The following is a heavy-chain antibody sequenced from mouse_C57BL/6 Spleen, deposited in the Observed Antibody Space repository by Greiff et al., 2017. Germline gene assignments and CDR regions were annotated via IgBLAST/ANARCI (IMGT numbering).Heavy chain of an antibody. CDR3: ARSPYYYGSSWYFDV. CDR2: IHPNSGST. D-gene: IGHD1-1*01. CDR1: GYTFTSYW. Sequence: QVQLQQPGAELVKPGASVKLSCKASGYTFTSYWMHWVKQRPGQGLEWIGMIHPNSGSTNYNEKFKSKATLTVDKSSSTAYMQLSSLPSEDSAVYYCARSPYYYGSSWYFDVWGTGTTVTVSS. V-gene: IGHV1-64*01. J-gene: IGHJ1*03.